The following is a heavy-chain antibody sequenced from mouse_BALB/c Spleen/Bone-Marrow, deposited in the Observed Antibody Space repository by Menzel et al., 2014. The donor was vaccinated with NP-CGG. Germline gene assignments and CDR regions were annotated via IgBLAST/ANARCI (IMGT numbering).Heavy chain of an antibody. V-gene: IGHV4-1*02. CDR1: GFDFSRYW. J-gene: IGHJ3*01. CDR2: INPDSSTI. D-gene: IGHD2-2*01. Sequence: EVQVVESGGGLVQPGGSLILSCAASGFDFSRYWMSWVRQAPGKGLEWIGKINPDSSTINYTPSLKDKFIISRDNAKNTLYLQMSKVRSEDTALYYCARRGGYFAYWGQGTLVTVSA. CDR3: ARRGGYFAY.